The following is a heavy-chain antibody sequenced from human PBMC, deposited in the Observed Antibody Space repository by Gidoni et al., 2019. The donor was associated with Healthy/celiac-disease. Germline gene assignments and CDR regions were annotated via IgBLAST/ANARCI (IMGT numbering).Heavy chain of an antibody. CDR1: GFTFDDYA. D-gene: IGHD3-22*01. CDR3: AKALRSGYSY. J-gene: IGHJ4*02. Sequence: VQLVESGGGLVQPGRSLRLSCAASGFTFDDYAMHWVRQAPGKGLEWVSGISCNSGSIGYADSVKGRFTISRDNAKNSLYLQMNSLRAEDTALYYCAKALRSGYSYGGQGTLVTVSS. CDR2: ISCNSGSI. V-gene: IGHV3-9*01.